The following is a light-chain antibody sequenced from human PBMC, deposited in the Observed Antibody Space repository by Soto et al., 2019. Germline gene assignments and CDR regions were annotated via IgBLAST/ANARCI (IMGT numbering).Light chain of an antibody. Sequence: EIVMTQSPATLSVSPGEGATLSCRASHSVTSDLAWYQQKPGQAPRLFIYGPSTRATGIPARFSGSGSGTEFTLTISNLQSEDFAVYYCQQYNNWPRTFGQGTKVDI. CDR1: HSVTSD. V-gene: IGKV3-15*01. J-gene: IGKJ1*01. CDR3: QQYNNWPRT. CDR2: GPS.